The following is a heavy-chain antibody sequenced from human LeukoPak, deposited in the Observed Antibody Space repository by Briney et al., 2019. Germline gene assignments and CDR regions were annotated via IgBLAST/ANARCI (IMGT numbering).Heavy chain of an antibody. CDR1: GGSISSSSYY. V-gene: IGHV4-39*07. J-gene: IGHJ3*02. CDR2: IYYSGST. D-gene: IGHD3-22*01. Sequence: SETLSLTCTVSGGSISSSSYYWGWIRQPPGKGLVWIGSIYYSGSTYYNPYLKSRVTISVDTSRNQFSLKLNSVTAADTAVYYFAKSNGYGLIDIWEQGTMVNVSS. CDR3: AKSNGYGLIDI.